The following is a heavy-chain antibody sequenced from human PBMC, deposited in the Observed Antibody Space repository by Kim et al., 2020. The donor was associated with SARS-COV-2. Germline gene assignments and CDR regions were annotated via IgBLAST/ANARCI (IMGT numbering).Heavy chain of an antibody. CDR3: ARGYNGYDFWSGYHNGIDY. J-gene: IGHJ4*02. V-gene: IGHV4-30-4*01. D-gene: IGHD3-3*01. CDR2: IYYSGST. CDR1: GGSISSGDYY. Sequence: SETLSLTCTVSGGSISSGDYYWSWIRQPPGKGLEWIGYIYYSGSTYYNPSLKSRVTISVDTSKNQFSLKLSSVTAADTAVYYCARGYNGYDFWSGYHNGIDYWGQGTLVTVSS.